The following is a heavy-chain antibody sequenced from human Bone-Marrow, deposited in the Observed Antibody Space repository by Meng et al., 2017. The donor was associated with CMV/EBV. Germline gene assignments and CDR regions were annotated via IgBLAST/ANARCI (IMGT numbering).Heavy chain of an antibody. CDR3: ARDPATEPRGDHFDY. J-gene: IGHJ4*02. CDR1: GGSISSYY. D-gene: IGHD1-14*01. V-gene: IGHV4-59*01. Sequence: GSLRLSCNVSGGSISSYYWSWIRQPPGKGLEWIGFMNSGGSANYNASLRSRVTISVDMSRNQFSLRLSSVTAADTAVYYCARDPATEPRGDHFDYWGQGIRVTVSS. CDR2: MNSGGSA.